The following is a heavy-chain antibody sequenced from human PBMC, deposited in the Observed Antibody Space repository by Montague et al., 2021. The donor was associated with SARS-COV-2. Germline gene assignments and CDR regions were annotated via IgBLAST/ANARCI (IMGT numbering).Heavy chain of an antibody. D-gene: IGHD3-10*01. CDR3: GRGAEEAHCAMDV. Sequence: SETLSLTCIVSGGFISDSSYCAWFLQAPGKGLEWLGSLYRSGSVYSNPSLQSRVSISVDKSKNHFSLRLTSATAAETAVYYCGRGAEEAHCAMDVWGQGTTVTVS. CDR1: GGFISDSSY. V-gene: IGHV4-39*02. J-gene: IGHJ6*02. CDR2: LYRSGSV.